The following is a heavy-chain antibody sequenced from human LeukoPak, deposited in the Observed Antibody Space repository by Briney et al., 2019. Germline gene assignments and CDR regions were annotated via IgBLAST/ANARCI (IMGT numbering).Heavy chain of an antibody. CDR1: GGTLSSYA. CDR2: IIPIFGTA. D-gene: IGHD4-17*01. V-gene: IGHV1-69*13. J-gene: IGHJ4*02. Sequence: ASVKVSCKASGGTLSSYAISGVRQAPGQGLEWMGGIIPIFGTANYAQKFQGRVTITADESTSTAYMELSSLRSEDTAVYYCARGRAKYGDYLTAGYWGQGTLVTVSS. CDR3: ARGRAKYGDYLTAGY.